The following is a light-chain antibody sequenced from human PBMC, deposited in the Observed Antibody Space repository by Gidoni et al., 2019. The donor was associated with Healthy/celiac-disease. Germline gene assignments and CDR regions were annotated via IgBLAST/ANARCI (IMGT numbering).Light chain of an antibody. CDR3: AAWDDSLNGQV. CDR1: SSNIGSNT. V-gene: IGLV1-44*01. Sequence: QSVLTQPPSASGTPGQGFTISCSGSSSNIGSNTVNWYQQLPGTAPKLLIYSNNQRPSGVPDRFSGSKSGTSASLAISGLQSEDEADYYCAAWDDSLNGQVFGTGTKVTVL. J-gene: IGLJ1*01. CDR2: SNN.